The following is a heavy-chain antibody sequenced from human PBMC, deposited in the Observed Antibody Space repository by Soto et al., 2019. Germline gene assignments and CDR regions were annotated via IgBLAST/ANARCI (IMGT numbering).Heavy chain of an antibody. J-gene: IGHJ4*02. CDR3: AKGGGGCEYGGSCYLWYFDY. CDR2: ISGSGGST. Sequence: EVQLLESGGGLVQPGGSLRLSCAASGFTFSSYAMSWVRQAPGKGLEWVSAISGSGGSTYYADSVKGRFTISRDNSKNTLYLQMNSLRAEDTAVYYCAKGGGGCEYGGSCYLWYFDYWGQGTLVTVSS. V-gene: IGHV3-23*01. D-gene: IGHD2-15*01. CDR1: GFTFSSYA.